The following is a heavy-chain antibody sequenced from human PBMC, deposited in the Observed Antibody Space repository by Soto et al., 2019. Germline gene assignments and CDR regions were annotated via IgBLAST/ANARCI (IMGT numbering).Heavy chain of an antibody. CDR3: ASLWNYRFDP. D-gene: IGHD1-7*01. CDR2: IIPIFGTA. J-gene: IGHJ5*02. Sequence: KVSCKASGGTFSSYAISWVRQAPGQGLEWMGGIIPIFGTANYAQKFQGRVTITADESTSTAYMELSSLRSEDTAVYYCASLWNYRFDPWGQGTLVTVSS. V-gene: IGHV1-69*01. CDR1: GGTFSSYA.